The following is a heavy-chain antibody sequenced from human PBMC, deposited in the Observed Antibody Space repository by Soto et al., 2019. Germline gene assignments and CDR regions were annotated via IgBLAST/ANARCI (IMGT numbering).Heavy chain of an antibody. CDR1: VGSLRGYY. CDR3: ANSPIKYYSGSGSYYDS. V-gene: IGHV4-34*02. CDR2: VNDRGNT. Sequence: QVQLQQWGAGLLKPSETLSLTCVVSVGSLRGYYWTWIRQSPGKGLEWIGEVNDRGNTNTNPSLKSRVTLSVDTSRSQFSRRLSAVSAADTAMYYCANSPIKYYSGSGSYYDSWGQGTLVTVSS. J-gene: IGHJ4*02. D-gene: IGHD3-10*01.